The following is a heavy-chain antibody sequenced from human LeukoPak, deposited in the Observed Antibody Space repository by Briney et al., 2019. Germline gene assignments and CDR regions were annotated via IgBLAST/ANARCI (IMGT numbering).Heavy chain of an antibody. CDR1: GFTFSSYS. D-gene: IGHD2-15*01. V-gene: IGHV3-21*01. CDR2: ISSSSSYI. J-gene: IGHJ4*02. Sequence: PGGCPRLSCAASGFTFSSYSMNLVRPAPGKGLGWVSSISSSSSYIYYADSVKGRFTISRDNAKNSLYLQMNSLRAEDTAVYYCARGDCSGGSCYQAWGQGTLVTVSS. CDR3: ARGDCSGGSCYQA.